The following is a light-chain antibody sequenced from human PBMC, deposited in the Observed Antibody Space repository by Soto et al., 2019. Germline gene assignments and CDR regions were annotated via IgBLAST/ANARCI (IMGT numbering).Light chain of an antibody. CDR2: DAS. CDR3: QQRSNWPPKVT. J-gene: IGKJ4*01. Sequence: EIVLTQSPATLSLSPGERATLSCRASQSVSSYLAWYQQKPGQAPRLLIYDASNRATGIPARFSGSGSGTDFTLTISSLEPEDCAVYYCQQRSNWPPKVTFSGGTKVEIK. CDR1: QSVSSY. V-gene: IGKV3-11*01.